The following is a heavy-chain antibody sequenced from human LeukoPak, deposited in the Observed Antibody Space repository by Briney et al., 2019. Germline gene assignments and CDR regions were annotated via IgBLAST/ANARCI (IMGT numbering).Heavy chain of an antibody. J-gene: IGHJ4*02. CDR1: GFTFSSYS. CDR3: ARGYYYDLYYFDY. Sequence: PGGSLRLSSAASGFTFSSYSMNWVRQAPGKGLEWVSSISSSSSYIYYADSVKGRFTISRDNAKNSLYLQMNSLRAEDTAVYYCARGYYYDLYYFDYWGQGTLVTVSS. V-gene: IGHV3-21*01. D-gene: IGHD3-22*01. CDR2: ISSSSSYI.